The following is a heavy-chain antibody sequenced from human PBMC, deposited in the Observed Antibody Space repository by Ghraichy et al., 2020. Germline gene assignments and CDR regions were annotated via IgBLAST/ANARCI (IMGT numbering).Heavy chain of an antibody. V-gene: IGHV3-30*04. Sequence: GGSLRLSCAASGFTFSSYAMHWVRQAPGKGLEWVAVISYDGSNKYYADSVKGRFTISRDNSKNTLYLQMNSLRAEDTAVYYCARPGGRFLEWLSPFDYWGQGTLVTVSS. CDR1: GFTFSSYA. CDR2: ISYDGSNK. J-gene: IGHJ4*02. CDR3: ARPGGRFLEWLSPFDY. D-gene: IGHD3-3*01.